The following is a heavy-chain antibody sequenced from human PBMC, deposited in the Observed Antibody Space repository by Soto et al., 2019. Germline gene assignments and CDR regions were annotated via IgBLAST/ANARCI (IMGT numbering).Heavy chain of an antibody. CDR3: ARRTGTTDYSYYYMNV. D-gene: IGHD1-1*01. V-gene: IGHV6-1*01. CDR2: TYYRSKWYN. Sequence: SQTLSLTCAISGDSVSSNSAAWHWIRQSPSRGLEWLGRTYYRSKWYNDYAVSVKSRITINPDTSKNQFSLQLNSVTPEDTGVYYCARRTGTTDYSYYYMNVWGKGTTVTVSS. CDR1: GDSVSSNSAA. J-gene: IGHJ6*03.